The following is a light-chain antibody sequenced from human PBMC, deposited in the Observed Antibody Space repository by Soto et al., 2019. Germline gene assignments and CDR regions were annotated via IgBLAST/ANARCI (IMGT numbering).Light chain of an antibody. CDR2: GAS. CDR3: QQYNYWLT. J-gene: IGKJ5*01. CDR1: QSVANS. V-gene: IGKV3-15*01. Sequence: EIVLTQSPATLSVSPGERATLSCRASQSVANSLAWYQHKPGQPPRVIIYGASTRATGIPARFSGSGSGTDFTLTISSLQSEDIAVYYCQQYNYWLTFGQGTRLEIK.